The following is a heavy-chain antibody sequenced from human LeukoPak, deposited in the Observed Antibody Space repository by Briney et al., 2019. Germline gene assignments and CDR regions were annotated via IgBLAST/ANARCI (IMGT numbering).Heavy chain of an antibody. Sequence: SETLSLTCAVSGYSISSGYYWGWIRQPPGKGLECIGSIYHSGSTYYNPSLKSRVTISVDTSKNQFSLKLSSVTAADTAVYYCARQITVTRPEGPFDYWGQGTLVTVSS. D-gene: IGHD4-17*01. V-gene: IGHV4-38-2*01. CDR3: ARQITVTRPEGPFDY. CDR1: GYSISSGYY. CDR2: IYHSGST. J-gene: IGHJ4*02.